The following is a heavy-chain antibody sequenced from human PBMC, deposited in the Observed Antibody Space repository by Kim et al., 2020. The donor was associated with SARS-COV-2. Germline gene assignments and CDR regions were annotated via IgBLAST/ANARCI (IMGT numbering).Heavy chain of an antibody. CDR3: ARALGGRSAIES. CDR1: SGSLSSGGFY. D-gene: IGHD1-26*01. V-gene: IGHV4-31*03. CDR2: DYYSGST. J-gene: IGHJ4*02. Sequence: SETLSLTCSVSSGSLSSGGFYWTWIRQHPGKGLELIGYDYYSGSTYYNPSLRRRVTISVDTSKDQFSLHLSSVTVADTAVYYCARALGGRSAIESWGQGIMVTVSS.